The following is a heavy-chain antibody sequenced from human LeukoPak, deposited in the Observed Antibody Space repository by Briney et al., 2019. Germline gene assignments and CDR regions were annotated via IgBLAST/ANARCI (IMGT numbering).Heavy chain of an antibody. CDR1: GGSISSGGYY. J-gene: IGHJ6*04. Sequence: SETLSLTCTVSGGSISSGGYYWSWIRQHPGKGLEWIGYIYYSGSTYYNPSLKSRVTISVDTSKNQFFLKLSSVTAADTAVYYCARDEYYGPYGMDVWGKGTTVTVSS. CDR2: IYYSGST. V-gene: IGHV4-31*03. D-gene: IGHD3-10*01. CDR3: ARDEYYGPYGMDV.